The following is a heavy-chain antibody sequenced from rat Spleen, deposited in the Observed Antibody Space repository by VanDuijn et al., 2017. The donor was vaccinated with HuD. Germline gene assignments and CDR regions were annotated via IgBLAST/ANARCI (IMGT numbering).Heavy chain of an antibody. CDR3: ARSFYGYNYDHFDY. CDR1: GFSLTSYS. Sequence: QVQLKESGPGLVQPSQTLSLTCTVSGFSLTSYSVSWVRQPSGKGPEWMGIIWSGGSTDYNSALKSRLSISRDTSKSQVFLKMNSLQTEDIATYYCARSFYGYNYDHFDYWGQGVMVTVSS. CDR2: IWSGGST. D-gene: IGHD1-9*01. V-gene: IGHV2-30*01. J-gene: IGHJ2*01.